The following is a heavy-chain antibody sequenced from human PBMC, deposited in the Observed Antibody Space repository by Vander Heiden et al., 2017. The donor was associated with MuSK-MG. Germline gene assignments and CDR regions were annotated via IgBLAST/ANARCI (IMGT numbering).Heavy chain of an antibody. V-gene: IGHV3-23*01. CDR1: GFTFSSYA. Sequence: EVQLLESGGGSVQPGGSLRLSCAASGFTFSSYAMTWVRQAPGKGLEWVSTIRSIRGSDGGTYYADSVKGRFTISRDNSKNTVYLEINSPRAEDTAVYYCAKDRRGDDHCDSTSCTLFDYWGQGTPVTVSS. CDR3: AKDRRGDDHCDSTSCTLFDY. CDR2: IRGSDGGT. J-gene: IGHJ4*02. D-gene: IGHD2-2*01.